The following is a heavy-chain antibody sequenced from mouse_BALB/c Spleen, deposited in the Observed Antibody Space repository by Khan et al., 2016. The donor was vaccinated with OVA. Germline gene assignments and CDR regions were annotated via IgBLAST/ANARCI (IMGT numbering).Heavy chain of an antibody. Sequence: EVKLLESGPGLVKPSQSLSLTCSVTGYSITSGYNWNWIRQFPGNKLEWMGYISYDGSFNYNPSLKNRISITRDTSKNQFFLQLNSVTTEATVTYYCSRDYVGNGYFDYWGQGTTLTVSA. J-gene: IGHJ2*01. CDR1: GYSITSGYN. D-gene: IGHD1-1*01. CDR2: ISYDGSF. V-gene: IGHV3-6*02. CDR3: SRDYVGNGYFDY.